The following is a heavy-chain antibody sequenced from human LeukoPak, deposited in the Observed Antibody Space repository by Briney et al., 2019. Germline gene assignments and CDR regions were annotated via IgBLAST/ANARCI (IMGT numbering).Heavy chain of an antibody. Sequence: GGSLRLSCAASGFTFSSYWMHWVRQAPGKGLVWVSRINSDGSSTSYADSVKGRFTISRDNAKNTLYLQMNSLRAEDTAVYYCARERNRDYYYYGMDVWGQGTTVTISS. CDR1: GFTFSSYW. CDR2: INSDGSST. CDR3: ARERNRDYYYYGMDV. J-gene: IGHJ6*02. V-gene: IGHV3-74*01.